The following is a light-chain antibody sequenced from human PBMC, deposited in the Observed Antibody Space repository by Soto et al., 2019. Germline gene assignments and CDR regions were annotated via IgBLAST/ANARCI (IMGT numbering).Light chain of an antibody. CDR3: QTWGTGIVI. CDR2: LNRDGSH. J-gene: IGLJ2*01. CDR1: SGHRNYA. V-gene: IGLV4-69*01. Sequence: QSALTQSPSASASLGASVKLTCTLSSGHRNYAIAWHQQQPEKGTRYLMKLNRDGSHSKGDGIPNRFSGSSSGAERYLTISSLQSEDEADYYCQTWGTGIVIFGGGTQLTVL.